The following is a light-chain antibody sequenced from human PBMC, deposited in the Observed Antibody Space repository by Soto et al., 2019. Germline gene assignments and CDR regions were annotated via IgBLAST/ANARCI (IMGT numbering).Light chain of an antibody. CDR2: AAS. J-gene: IGKJ4*02. CDR1: KRISSW. V-gene: IGKV1-27*01. Sequence: DIQITHSPAALSGSVVDRVPSTCMASKRISSWLASYQQKPGKVPKLLIYAASTRQSGVPDRFSGSGSGTDFTLTISRLQPEDVVTYYCQKYSSAPRKFGGGTKVDIK. CDR3: QKYSSAPRK.